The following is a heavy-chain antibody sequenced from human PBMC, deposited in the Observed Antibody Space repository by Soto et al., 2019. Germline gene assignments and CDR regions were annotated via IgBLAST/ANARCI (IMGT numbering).Heavy chain of an antibody. V-gene: IGHV4-61*01. CDR3: ARDSDTMVDY. Sequence: SXTLSLACTVSGGSVSSGSYYWSWIRQPPGKGPEWIGYIYYSGSTNYNPSLKSRVTISVDTSKNQFSLKLSSVTAADTAVYYCARDSDTMVDYWGQGTLVTVSS. CDR2: IYYSGST. J-gene: IGHJ4*02. CDR1: GGSVSSGSYY. D-gene: IGHD3-10*01.